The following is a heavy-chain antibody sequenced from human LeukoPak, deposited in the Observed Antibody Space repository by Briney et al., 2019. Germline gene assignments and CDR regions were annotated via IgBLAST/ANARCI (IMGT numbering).Heavy chain of an antibody. V-gene: IGHV3-66*01. CDR1: GFTVSSNY. D-gene: IGHD2-2*02. CDR2: IYSGGST. J-gene: IGHJ3*02. CDR3: ARMYCSSTNCYTDTFDI. Sequence: GGSLRLSCAASGFTVSSNYMSWVRQAPGKGLEWVSVIYSGGSTYYADSVKGRFTISRDNAKNSLYLEMSNLRAEDTAVYYCARMYCSSTNCYTDTFDIWGQGTVVTVSS.